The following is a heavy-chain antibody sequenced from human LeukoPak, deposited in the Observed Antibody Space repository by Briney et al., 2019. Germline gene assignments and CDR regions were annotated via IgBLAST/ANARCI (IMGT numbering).Heavy chain of an antibody. CDR1: GGSISSSSYY. D-gene: IGHD6-19*01. V-gene: IGHV4-39*01. CDR3: ARHVPCWLAFDY. J-gene: IGHJ4*02. CDR2: IYYSGST. Sequence: TSETLSLTCTVSGGSISSSSYYWGWIRQPPGKGLEWIGSIYYSGSTYYNPSLKSRVTISVDTSKNQFSLKLSSVTAADTAVYYCARHVPCWLAFDYWGQGTLVTVSS.